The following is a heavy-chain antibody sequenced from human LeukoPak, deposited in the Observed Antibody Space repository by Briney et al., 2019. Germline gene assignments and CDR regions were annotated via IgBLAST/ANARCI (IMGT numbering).Heavy chain of an antibody. CDR3: AKDRSGTWAIDC. J-gene: IGHJ4*02. CDR2: ISFDGGAK. V-gene: IGHV3-30*18. Sequence: GGSVRLSCAVSGFIFSSNTMHWVRRAPGKGLEWVAAISFDGGAKSHADSLQGRFTISRDNSENTLYLQMNSLTAEDTAVYYCAKDRSGTWAIDCWGQGTLVTVSS. D-gene: IGHD6-25*01. CDR1: GFIFSSNT.